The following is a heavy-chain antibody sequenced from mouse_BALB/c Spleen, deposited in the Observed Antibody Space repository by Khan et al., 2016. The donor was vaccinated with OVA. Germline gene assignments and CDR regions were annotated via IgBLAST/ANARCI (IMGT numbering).Heavy chain of an antibody. CDR3: ADRFTGSFAY. D-gene: IGHD4-1*01. Sequence: EVELVESGGDLVKPGGSLKLSCAASGFTFTSYSMSWVRQTPDKRLEWVASISSGGDYTYYPDSVKGRFTFSRDNSKNTLYLQMSDLTSEDSAMDCGADRFTGSFAYWGQGTLVTVSA. CDR2: ISSGGDYT. CDR1: GFTFTSYS. J-gene: IGHJ3*01. V-gene: IGHV5-6*01.